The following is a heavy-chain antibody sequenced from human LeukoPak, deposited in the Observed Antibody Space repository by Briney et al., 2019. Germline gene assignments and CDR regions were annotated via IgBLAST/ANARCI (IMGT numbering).Heavy chain of an antibody. CDR3: ARDGDGYNSNFDY. D-gene: IGHD5-24*01. CDR1: GGSISSYY. V-gene: IGHV4-59*01. CDR2: ICYSGST. Sequence: PSETLSLTCTVSGGSISSYYWSWIRQPPGKGLEWIGYICYSGSTNYNPSLKSRVTISVDTSKNQFSLKLSSVTAADTAVYYCARDGDGYNSNFDYWGQGTLVTVSS. J-gene: IGHJ4*02.